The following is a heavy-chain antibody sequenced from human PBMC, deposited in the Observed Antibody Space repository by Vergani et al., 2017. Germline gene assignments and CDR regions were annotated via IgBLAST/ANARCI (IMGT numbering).Heavy chain of an antibody. D-gene: IGHD3-10*01. V-gene: IGHV4-34*11. CDR1: GGSFSGYH. CDR2: VSFRGDT. CDR3: ARSRIYYGAGSPDY. J-gene: IGHJ4*02. Sequence: QVQLQQWGAGLLKPSETLSLTCAVYGGSFSGYHWSWIRQPPGKGLEWIGYVSFRGDTLYDPSVKGRMTISLNTSSNQFSLYLTSVTAADTAVYYCARSRIYYGAGSPDYWGQGTLVTVSS.